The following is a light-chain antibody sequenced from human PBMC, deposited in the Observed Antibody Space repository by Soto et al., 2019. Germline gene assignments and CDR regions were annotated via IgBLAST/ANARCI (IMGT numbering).Light chain of an antibody. V-gene: IGKV3-20*01. CDR3: HQYGSSPRT. CDR2: GAS. Sequence: EIVLTQSPGTLSLSPGERATLSCRASQSISSSYLAWYQQKPGQAPRLLIYGASSRATGIPDRFSGSGSGTDFTLTISRLEPEDFAVYYFHQYGSSPRTFGPGTKVHI. CDR1: QSISSSY. J-gene: IGKJ3*01.